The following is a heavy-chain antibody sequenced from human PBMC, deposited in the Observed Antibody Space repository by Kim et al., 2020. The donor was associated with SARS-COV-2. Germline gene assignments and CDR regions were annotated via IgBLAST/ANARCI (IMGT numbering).Heavy chain of an antibody. CDR2: ISSSSSYT. V-gene: IGHV3-21*01. Sequence: GGSLRLSCVASGFTFSSYSMNWVRQAPGKGLEWVSSISSSSSYTYYGDSVKGRFTISRDNAQKSLYLQMNSLRVEDTAVYYCASARQYYYGSGCYYCDA. CDR1: GFTFSSYS. CDR3: ASARQYYYGSGCYYCDA. D-gene: IGHD3-10*01. J-gene: IGHJ3*01.